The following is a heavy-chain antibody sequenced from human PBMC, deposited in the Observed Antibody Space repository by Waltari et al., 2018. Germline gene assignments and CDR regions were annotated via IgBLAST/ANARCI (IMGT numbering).Heavy chain of an antibody. V-gene: IGHV4-38-2*02. CDR2: IYHSGST. J-gene: IGHJ2*01. Sequence: QVQLQESGTGLVKPSETLSLTCTVSGYSISSGSYLGWIRQPPGKGLEWIGSIYHSGSTYYNPSLKSRVTISVDTSKNQFSLKLSSVTAADTAVYYCAREPIVGATAFWYFDLWGRGTLVTVSS. D-gene: IGHD1-26*01. CDR1: GYSISSGSY. CDR3: AREPIVGATAFWYFDL.